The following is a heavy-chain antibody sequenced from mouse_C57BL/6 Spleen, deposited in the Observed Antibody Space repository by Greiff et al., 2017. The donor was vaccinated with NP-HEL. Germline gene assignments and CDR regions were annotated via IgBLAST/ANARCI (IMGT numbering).Heavy chain of an antibody. D-gene: IGHD2-3*01. CDR3: ASAYDGYYLDY. Sequence: VQLQQPGAELVRPGSSVKLSCKASGYTFTSYWMHWVKQRPIQGLEWIGNIDPSDSETHYNQKFKDKATLTVDKSSSTAYMQLSSLTSEDSAVYYCASAYDGYYLDYWGQGTSVTVSS. CDR2: IDPSDSET. CDR1: GYTFTSYW. V-gene: IGHV1-52*01. J-gene: IGHJ4*01.